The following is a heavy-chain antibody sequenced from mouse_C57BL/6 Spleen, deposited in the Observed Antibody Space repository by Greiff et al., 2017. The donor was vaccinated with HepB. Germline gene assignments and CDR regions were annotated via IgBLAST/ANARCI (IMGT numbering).Heavy chain of an antibody. Sequence: QVQLQQPGAELVKPGASVKLSCKASGYTFTSYWMQWVKQRPGQGLEWIGEIDPSDSYTNYNQKFKGKATLTVDTSSSTAYMQLSSLTSEDSAVYYCARAQLRLLPSAYWGQGTLVTVSA. CDR3: ARAQLRLLPSAY. J-gene: IGHJ3*01. CDR1: GYTFTSYW. D-gene: IGHD3-2*02. V-gene: IGHV1-50*01. CDR2: IDPSDSYT.